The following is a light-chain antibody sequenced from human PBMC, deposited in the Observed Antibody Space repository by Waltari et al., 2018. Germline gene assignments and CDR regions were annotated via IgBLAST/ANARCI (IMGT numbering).Light chain of an antibody. J-gene: IGKJ1*01. V-gene: IGKV2-28*01. CDR1: QSLLHSNGYNY. Sequence: QSLLHSNGYNYLYWYLQKPGQSPQLLIYLGSNRASGVPDRFSGSGSGTDFTLKISRVEAEDVGVYYCMQSLQALWTFGQGTKVEIK. CDR3: MQSLQALWT. CDR2: LGS.